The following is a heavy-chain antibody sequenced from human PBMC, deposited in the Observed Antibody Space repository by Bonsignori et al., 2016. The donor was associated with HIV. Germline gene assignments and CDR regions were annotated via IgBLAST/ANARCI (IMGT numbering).Heavy chain of an antibody. Sequence: QVQLQESGPGLVKPSQTLSLTCAVSGVSISSGAYYWGWIRQPAGKGLEWIGRIYTSGTTNYNPSLKSRVTFSADTSKNQFSLKLSSVTAADTAVYYCARDCGSGTYSCDGMDVWGQGTTVTVSS. D-gene: IGHD3-10*01. CDR2: IYTSGTT. CDR1: GVSISSGAYY. J-gene: IGHJ6*02. CDR3: ARDCGSGTYSCDGMDV. V-gene: IGHV4-61*02.